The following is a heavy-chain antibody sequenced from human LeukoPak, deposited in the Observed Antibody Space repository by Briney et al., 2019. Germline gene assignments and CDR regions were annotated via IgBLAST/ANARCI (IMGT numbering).Heavy chain of an antibody. D-gene: IGHD3-3*01. CDR1: GGSISSGGYY. CDR2: IYYSGST. J-gene: IGHJ3*02. Sequence: SETLSLTCTVSGGSISSGGYYWSWIRQHPGKGLEWIGYIYYSGSTYYNPSLKSRVTISVDTSKNQFSLKLSSVTAADTAVYYCARVHSDFWSGYSPADAFDIWGQGTMATVSS. CDR3: ARVHSDFWSGYSPADAFDI. V-gene: IGHV4-30-4*08.